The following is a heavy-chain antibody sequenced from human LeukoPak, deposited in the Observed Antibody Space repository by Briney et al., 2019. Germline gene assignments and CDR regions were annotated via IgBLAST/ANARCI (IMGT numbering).Heavy chain of an antibody. Sequence: GGSLRLSCAASGFTFSSYAMSWVRQAPGKGLEWASAISGSGGSTYYADSVKGRFTISRDNSKNTLYLQMNSLRAEDTAIYYCAKNGYSSGWYPENWGQGTLVTVSS. J-gene: IGHJ4*02. CDR2: ISGSGGST. D-gene: IGHD6-19*01. CDR3: AKNGYSSGWYPEN. CDR1: GFTFSSYA. V-gene: IGHV3-23*01.